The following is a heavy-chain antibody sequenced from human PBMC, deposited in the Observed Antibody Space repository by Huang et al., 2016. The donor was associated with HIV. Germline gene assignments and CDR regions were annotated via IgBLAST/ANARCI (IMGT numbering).Heavy chain of an antibody. CDR3: ARLDTARNYYYYGLDV. D-gene: IGHD5-18*01. V-gene: IGHV5-51*01. Sequence: EEQLVQSGAEVKKPGESLKISCEGSGYSFAKYWIGWVREMPGKGLEWMGIIYPNEAENRYGPSFQGQVSISADKSISTAYLQWSSLKASDTAMYYCARLDTARNYYYYGLDVWGQGTSVIVSS. J-gene: IGHJ6*02. CDR1: GYSFAKYW. CDR2: IYPNEAEN.